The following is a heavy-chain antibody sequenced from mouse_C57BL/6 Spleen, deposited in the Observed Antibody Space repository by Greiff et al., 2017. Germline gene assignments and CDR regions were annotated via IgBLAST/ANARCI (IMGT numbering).Heavy chain of an antibody. D-gene: IGHD2-3*01. CDR3: ARGSSFLYDGYYTYFDV. J-gene: IGHJ1*03. V-gene: IGHV1-37*01. Sequence: EVKLEESGPELVKPGASVKISCKASGYSFTGYFMNWVKQSHGKSLEWIGRINPYNGDTFYNQKFKGKATLTVDKSSSTAHMELLSLTSEDFAVXYCARGSSFLYDGYYTYFDVWGTGTTVTVSS. CDR1: GYSFTGYF. CDR2: INPYNGDT.